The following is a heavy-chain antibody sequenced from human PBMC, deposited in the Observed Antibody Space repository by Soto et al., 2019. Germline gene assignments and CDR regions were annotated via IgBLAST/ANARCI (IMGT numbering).Heavy chain of an antibody. V-gene: IGHV3-30*03. J-gene: IGHJ4*02. CDR3: ATMERLFDY. CDR1: GFTFSDYG. D-gene: IGHD3-3*01. Sequence: GGSLRLSCAASGFTFSDYGMHWVRQAPGTGLEWVAVISYDGSDKYYADSEKGRFTISRDNSKNRLYLQMNSLRAEDTAVYYCATMERLFDYWGQGTLVTVSS. CDR2: ISYDGSDK.